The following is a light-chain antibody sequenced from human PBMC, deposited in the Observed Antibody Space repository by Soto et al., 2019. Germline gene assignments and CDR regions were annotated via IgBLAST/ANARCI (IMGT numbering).Light chain of an antibody. CDR3: QKYDSAPRT. V-gene: IGKV1-27*01. Sequence: DIQMTQSPSSLSVSVGDRATITCRASQGISNYLAWYQQKPGKVPTLLIYAASTLQSGVPSRFSGSGSGTDFTLTISRLQPEDFATYYCQKYDSAPRTFGQGTKVEIK. J-gene: IGKJ1*01. CDR1: QGISNY. CDR2: AAS.